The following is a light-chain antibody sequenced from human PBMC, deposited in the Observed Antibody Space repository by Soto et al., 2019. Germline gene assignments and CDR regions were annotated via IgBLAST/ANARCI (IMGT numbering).Light chain of an antibody. CDR3: QHSHSSPLS. CDR1: QSIVRN. Sequence: IQMTQSPSSLSASVGDRVTITCRASQSIVRNLNWYQQKPGKAPALLIYTASNLQSGVPSRFSGSGSGTDFALTIRSLQPEYSAVYYCQHSHSSPLSFGGGTKVEFK. CDR2: TAS. V-gene: IGKV1-39*01. J-gene: IGKJ4*01.